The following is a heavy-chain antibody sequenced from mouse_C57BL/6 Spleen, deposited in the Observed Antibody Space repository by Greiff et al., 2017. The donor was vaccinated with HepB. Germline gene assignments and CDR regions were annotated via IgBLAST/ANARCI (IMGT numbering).Heavy chain of an antibody. J-gene: IGHJ2*01. CDR1: GYTLTSYW. V-gene: IGHV1-72*01. CDR2: IDPNSGGT. Sequence: QVQLQQPGAELVKPGASVKLSCKASGYTLTSYWMHWVKQRPGRGLEWIGRIDPNSGGTKYNEKFKSKATLTVDKPSSTAYMQLSSLTSEDSAVYYCAAYYYGSSYVGFDYWGQGTTLTVSS. D-gene: IGHD1-1*01. CDR3: AAYYYGSSYVGFDY.